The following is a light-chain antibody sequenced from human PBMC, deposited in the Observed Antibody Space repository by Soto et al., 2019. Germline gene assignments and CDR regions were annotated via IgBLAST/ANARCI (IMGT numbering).Light chain of an antibody. Sequence: EIVLTQSPATLSSSPGERATLSCRASQTVSSRLAWYQHKPGQAPRLLIYDTSNRATGIPARFSGSGSGTDLTLTISSLEPEDFAVYYCHQRKSWPRTFGQGTKVEIK. CDR3: HQRKSWPRT. J-gene: IGKJ1*01. CDR1: QTVSSR. V-gene: IGKV3-11*01. CDR2: DTS.